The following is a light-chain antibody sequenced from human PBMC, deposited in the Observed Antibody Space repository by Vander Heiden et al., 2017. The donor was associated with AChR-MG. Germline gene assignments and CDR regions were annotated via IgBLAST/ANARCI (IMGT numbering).Light chain of an antibody. J-gene: IGLJ2*01. CDR3: SSYTSSSVS. CDR2: DVS. Sequence: QSALTQPASVSGSPGQSITISCTGTSSDIGVYNYVSWYQQHPGKAPKLMIYDVSHRPSGVSNRFSGSKSGNTASLTISGLQAEDEADYYCSSYTSSSVSFGGGTKLTVL. V-gene: IGLV2-14*03. CDR1: SSDIGVYNY.